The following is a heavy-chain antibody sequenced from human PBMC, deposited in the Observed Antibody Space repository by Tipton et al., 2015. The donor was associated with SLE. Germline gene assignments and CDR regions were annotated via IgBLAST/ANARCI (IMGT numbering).Heavy chain of an antibody. Sequence: LRLSCAVYGGSFSGYYWSWIRQPPGKGLEWIGEINHSGSTNYNPSLKSRVTISVDTSKNQFSLKLSSVTAADTAVYYCARDVDSSRDVWGQGTTVTVSS. J-gene: IGHJ6*02. CDR1: GGSFSGYY. CDR2: INHSGST. CDR3: ARDVDSSRDV. V-gene: IGHV4-34*01. D-gene: IGHD3-22*01.